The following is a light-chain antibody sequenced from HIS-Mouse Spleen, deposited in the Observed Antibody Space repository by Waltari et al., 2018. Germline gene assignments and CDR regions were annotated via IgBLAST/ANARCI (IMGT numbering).Light chain of an antibody. Sequence: DIVMTQSPDSLAVSLGERATINCKSSQSVLYSSNNKNYLAWYQQQPEQPPKLLIYWASTRESGVPDRFSGSGSGTDFTLPISSLQAEDVAVYYCQQYYSTLLTFGGGTKVEIK. V-gene: IGKV4-1*01. CDR1: QSVLYSSNNKNY. J-gene: IGKJ4*01. CDR3: QQYYSTLLT. CDR2: WAS.